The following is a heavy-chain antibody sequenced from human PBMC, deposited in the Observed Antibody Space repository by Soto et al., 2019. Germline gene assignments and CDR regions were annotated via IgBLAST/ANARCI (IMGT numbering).Heavy chain of an antibody. CDR3: GRDKNNYYHDSSWYFEY. CDR2: ISAYNGNT. Sequence: ASVKVSCKASGYTFTSYGISWVRQAPGQGLEWMGWISAYNGNTNYAQKLQGRVTMTTDTSTSTAYMELRSLRSDDTAVYYCGRDKNNYYHDSSWYFEYWGQGTLVNVSP. V-gene: IGHV1-18*01. J-gene: IGHJ4*02. CDR1: GYTFTSYG. D-gene: IGHD3-22*01.